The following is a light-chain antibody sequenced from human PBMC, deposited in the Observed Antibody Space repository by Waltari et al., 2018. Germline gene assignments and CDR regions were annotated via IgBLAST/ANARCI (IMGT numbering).Light chain of an antibody. CDR2: KDN. V-gene: IGLV6-57*01. CDR1: RGSIASNY. J-gene: IGLJ2*01. CDR3: QSYDRSNQV. Sequence: NFMLTQPHSVSESPAKPVTISCPRSRGSIASNYVQWYPQRPGSSPTTVIYKDNQRPSGVPDRFSGSIDSSSNSASLTISGLKTDDEADYYCQSYDRSNQVFGGGTKLTVL.